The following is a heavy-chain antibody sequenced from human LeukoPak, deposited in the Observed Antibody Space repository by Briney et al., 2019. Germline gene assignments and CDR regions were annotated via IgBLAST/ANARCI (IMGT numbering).Heavy chain of an antibody. J-gene: IGHJ4*02. CDR2: INHSGST. CDR3: ARGAYGDYPGLDY. CDR1: GGSLSGYY. V-gene: IGHV4-34*01. Sequence: SETLSLTCAVSGGSLSGYYWTWIRQPPGKGLEWIGEINHSGSTNYNPSLKSRVTISVDTSKKQFFLKLNSVTAADTAEYYCARGAYGDYPGLDYWGQGTLVTVSS. D-gene: IGHD4-17*01.